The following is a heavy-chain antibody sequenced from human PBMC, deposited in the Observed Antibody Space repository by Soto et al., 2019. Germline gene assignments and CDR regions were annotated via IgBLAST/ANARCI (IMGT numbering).Heavy chain of an antibody. Sequence: QVVLVESGGGVVQPGRSLRLSCAASGFVFSDYAMHWIRQAPGKGLEWLTFISFDGEDSYYADSVKGRFAISRDSSKNTLYLQMNSLRLEDTAVYYWSRSEHGYNAFDYWGRGTLVTVSS. CDR1: GFVFSDYA. V-gene: IGHV3-30*09. D-gene: IGHD5-12*01. CDR3: SRSEHGYNAFDY. CDR2: ISFDGEDS. J-gene: IGHJ4*02.